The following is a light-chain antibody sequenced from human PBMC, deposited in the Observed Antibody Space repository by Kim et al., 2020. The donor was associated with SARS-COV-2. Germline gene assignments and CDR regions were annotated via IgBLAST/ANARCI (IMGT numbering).Light chain of an antibody. CDR2: GAS. CDR1: QSVASN. Sequence: EIVMTQSPATLSVSPGERATLSCRASQSVASNLAWYQQKPGQAPSLLIYGASTRATGIPARFSGSGSGTEFTLTISSLQSEDFAVYYCQQYNNWHPWTFGQGTKVDIK. CDR3: QQYNNWHPWT. J-gene: IGKJ1*01. V-gene: IGKV3-15*01.